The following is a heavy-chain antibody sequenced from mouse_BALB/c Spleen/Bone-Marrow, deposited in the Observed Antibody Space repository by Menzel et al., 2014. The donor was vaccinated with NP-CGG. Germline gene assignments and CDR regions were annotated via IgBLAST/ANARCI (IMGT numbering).Heavy chain of an antibody. CDR2: TLPGSGSS. Sequence: VQLQQSGAELMKPGASVKISCKATGYTFXSYWIEWIKQRPGHGLEWIGETLPGSGSSNYNEKFKGKATFTADTSSNKAYRQLSSLTSEDSAVYYCASRGYAMDYWGQGTSVTVSS. J-gene: IGHJ4*01. CDR3: ASRGYAMDY. V-gene: IGHV1-9*01. CDR1: GYTFXSYW.